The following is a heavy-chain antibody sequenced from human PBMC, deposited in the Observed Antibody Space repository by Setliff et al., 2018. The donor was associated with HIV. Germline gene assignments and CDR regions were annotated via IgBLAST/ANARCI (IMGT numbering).Heavy chain of an antibody. CDR1: GGSISSSNW. D-gene: IGHD4-17*01. J-gene: IGHJ4*02. Sequence: SETLSLTCAVSGGSISSSNWWSWVRQPPGKGLEWIGEINHSGSTNYSPSLKSRVTISVDTSKNQFSLKVTSVTAADTAIYYCARHANTVTTVFVDYFDYWGQGTLVTVSS. CDR3: ARHANTVTTVFVDYFDY. CDR2: INHSGST. V-gene: IGHV4-4*02.